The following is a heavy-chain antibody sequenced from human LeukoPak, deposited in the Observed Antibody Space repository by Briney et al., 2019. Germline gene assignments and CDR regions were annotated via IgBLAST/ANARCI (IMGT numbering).Heavy chain of an antibody. Sequence: SETLSLTCTVSGDSINVYYWTWIRQPPGKGLEWIGDIYYSGSTNYNPSLKSRVTISVDTSKNQFSLKLSSVTAADTAVYYCARSGYYYDSSGYSIDAFDIWGQGTMVTVSS. D-gene: IGHD3-22*01. J-gene: IGHJ3*02. CDR3: ARSGYYYDSSGYSIDAFDI. CDR1: GDSINVYY. V-gene: IGHV4-59*12. CDR2: IYYSGST.